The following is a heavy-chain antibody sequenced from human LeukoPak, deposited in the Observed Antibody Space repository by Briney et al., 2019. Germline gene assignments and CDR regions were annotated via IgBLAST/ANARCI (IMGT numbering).Heavy chain of an antibody. CDR1: GFTFSSYE. D-gene: IGHD5/OR15-5a*01. CDR3: ARASSRSTIFDS. Sequence: PGGSLRLSCAASGFTFSSYEFNWVRQAPGKGLEWVSYISSSGRTIFYADSVKGRFTISRDNAKNSLYLQMNSLRAEDTAVYYCARASSRSTIFDSWGQGTLVTVSS. CDR2: ISSSGRTI. J-gene: IGHJ4*02. V-gene: IGHV3-48*03.